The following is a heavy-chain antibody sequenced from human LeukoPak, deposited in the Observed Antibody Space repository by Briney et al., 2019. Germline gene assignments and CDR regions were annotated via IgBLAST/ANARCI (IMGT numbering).Heavy chain of an antibody. V-gene: IGHV3-21*01. D-gene: IGHD3-10*01. J-gene: IGHJ6*04. CDR1: GFTFSSYS. CDR2: ISSSSSYI. CDR3: ARDLTYYYGSGRLYYYGMDV. Sequence: GGSLRLSCAASGFTFSSYSMNWVRQAPGKGLEWVSSISSSSSYIYYADSVKGRFTISRDNAKNSLYLQMNSLRAEDTAVYYCARDLTYYYGSGRLYYYGMDVWGEGTTVTVSS.